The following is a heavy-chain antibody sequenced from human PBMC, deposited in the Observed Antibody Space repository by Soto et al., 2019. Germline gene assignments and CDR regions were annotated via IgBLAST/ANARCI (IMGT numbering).Heavy chain of an antibody. CDR3: ASANAYYDFWSGYYRQAYYYYMDV. D-gene: IGHD3-3*01. CDR2: ISSSSSYI. Sequence: DVQLVESGGGLVKPGGSLRLSCAASGFTFSSYSMNWVRQAPGKGLEWVSSISSSSSYIYYADSVKGRFTISRDNAKNSLYLQMNSLRAEDTAVYYCASANAYYDFWSGYYRQAYYYYMDVWGKGTTVTVSS. J-gene: IGHJ6*03. V-gene: IGHV3-21*01. CDR1: GFTFSSYS.